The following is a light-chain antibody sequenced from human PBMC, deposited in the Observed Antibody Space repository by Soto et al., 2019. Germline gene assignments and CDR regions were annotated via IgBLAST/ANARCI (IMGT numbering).Light chain of an antibody. CDR1: SGSIASHY. Sequence: NFMLTQPHSVSESPGKTVTISCTGSSGSIASHYVQWYQQRPGSAPTTVIYENNQRPSGVPGRFSASIDSSSNSASLTISGLQTEDEADYYCQSYDSNNQVFGGGTKLTV. CDR2: ENN. V-gene: IGLV6-57*02. CDR3: QSYDSNNQV. J-gene: IGLJ3*02.